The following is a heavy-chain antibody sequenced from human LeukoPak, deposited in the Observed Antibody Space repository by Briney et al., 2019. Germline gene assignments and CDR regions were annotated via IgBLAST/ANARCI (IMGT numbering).Heavy chain of an antibody. V-gene: IGHV4-34*01. CDR1: GGSFSGYY. J-gene: IGHJ4*02. Sequence: SETLSLTCAVYGGSFSGYYWSWIRQPPGEGLEWIGEISHSGSTRYDPSLENRVTMSLDTSKSQFSLRLTFVTAADTAMYYCARHGIGAGSGTNFDYWGQGTLVTVSS. CDR3: ARHGIGAGSGTNFDY. D-gene: IGHD3-10*01. CDR2: ISHSGST.